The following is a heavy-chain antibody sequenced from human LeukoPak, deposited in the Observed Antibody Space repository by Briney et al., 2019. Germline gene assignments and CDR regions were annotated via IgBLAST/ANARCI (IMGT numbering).Heavy chain of an antibody. J-gene: IGHJ5*02. CDR3: VRTALCSGGNCYRGGLWFDP. D-gene: IGHD2-15*01. CDR2: IYYSGST. V-gene: IGHV4-30-4*07. CDR1: GGSLSSGGYS. Sequence: PSETLPLTCSVSGGSLSSGGYSWSWIRQPPGKGLEWIGYIYYSGSTYYNPSLKSRVTISIDTSKNQFSLKLSSVTAADTAVYYCVRTALCSGGNCYRGGLWFDPWGQGTLVTVSS.